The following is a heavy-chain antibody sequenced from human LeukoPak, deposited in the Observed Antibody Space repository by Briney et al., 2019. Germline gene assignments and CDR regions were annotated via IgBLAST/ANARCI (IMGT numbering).Heavy chain of an antibody. J-gene: IGHJ3*02. V-gene: IGHV3-7*01. D-gene: IGHD3-22*01. Sequence: GGSLRLSCAASAFTFSTYWMSWVRKAARKELKWVANIKQDGSEEYYVDSVKGRFTISRDNAKNSLYLQMNSLRAEDTAVYYCARDRGTYYYDTTSHYDAFDIWGQGTMVTVSS. CDR3: ARDRGTYYYDTTSHYDAFDI. CDR2: IKQDGSEE. CDR1: AFTFSTYW.